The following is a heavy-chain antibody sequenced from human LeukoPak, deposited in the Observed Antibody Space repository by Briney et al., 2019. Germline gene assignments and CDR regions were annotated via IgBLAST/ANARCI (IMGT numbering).Heavy chain of an antibody. CDR3: TRDRRGSYGGLDY. CDR1: GFTFGDYA. D-gene: IGHD1-26*01. J-gene: IGHJ4*02. CDR2: MRSKAYGGTT. V-gene: IGHV3-49*04. Sequence: GRSLRLSCTESGFTFGDYAMSWVRQAPGMGREWVGFMRSKAYGGTTEYAASVKGRFTISRDDSKSIAYLQMNSLKTEDTAVYYCTRDRRGSYGGLDYWGQGTLVTVSA.